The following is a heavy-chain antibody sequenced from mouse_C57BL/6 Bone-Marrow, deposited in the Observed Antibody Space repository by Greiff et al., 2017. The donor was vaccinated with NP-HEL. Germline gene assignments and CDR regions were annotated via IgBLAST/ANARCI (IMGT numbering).Heavy chain of an antibody. V-gene: IGHV1-9*01. Sequence: QVQLQQSGAELMKPGASVKLSCKATGYTFTGYWIEWVKQRPGHGLEWIGEILPGSGSTNYNEKFKGKATFTADTSSNTAYTQLSSLTTEDSAIYYCAYYGSSYTYWYFDVWGTGTTVTVSS. D-gene: IGHD1-1*01. CDR1: GYTFTGYW. J-gene: IGHJ1*03. CDR2: ILPGSGST. CDR3: AYYGSSYTYWYFDV.